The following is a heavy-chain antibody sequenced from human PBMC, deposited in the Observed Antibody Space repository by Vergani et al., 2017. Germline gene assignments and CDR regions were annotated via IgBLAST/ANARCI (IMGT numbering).Heavy chain of an antibody. CDR2: IKSDGSIT. V-gene: IGHV3-74*03. D-gene: IGHD3-22*01. CDR1: GFSFNSYW. CDR3: ARLSYDTTPYLQGGYDC. J-gene: IGHJ4*02. Sequence: DVHLAESGGGFFQPGGPLRLSCSASGFSFNSYWMHWVRQVPGKGLLWVSRIKSDGSITAYADSVKGRFTISRDNAQNTLYLQMNSLRVEDTAVYYCARLSYDTTPYLQGGYDCWGQGTLVSVSS.